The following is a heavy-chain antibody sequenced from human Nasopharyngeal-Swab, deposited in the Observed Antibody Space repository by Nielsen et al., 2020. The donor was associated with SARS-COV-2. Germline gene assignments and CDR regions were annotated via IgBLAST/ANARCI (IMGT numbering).Heavy chain of an antibody. CDR2: INTNTGNP. V-gene: IGHV7-4-1*02. CDR3: ARGTTIFGVVIMGGDDY. J-gene: IGHJ4*02. Sequence: WVRLVPGRECAGMGWINTNTGNPTYAQGFTGRFVFSLDTSVSTAYLQISSLKAEDTAVYYCARGTTIFGVVIMGGDDYWGQGTLVTVSS. D-gene: IGHD3-3*01.